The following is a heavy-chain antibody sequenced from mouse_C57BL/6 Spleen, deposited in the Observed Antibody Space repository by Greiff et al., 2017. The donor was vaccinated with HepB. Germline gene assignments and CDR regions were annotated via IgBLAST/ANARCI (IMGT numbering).Heavy chain of an antibody. Sequence: QVQLQQPGAELVKPGASVKMSCKASGYTFTSYWITWVKQRPGQGLEWIGDIYPGSGSTNYNEKFKSKATLTVDTSSSTAYMQLSSLTSEDSAVYYCARSSTTRSYFDDWGQGTTLTVSS. V-gene: IGHV1-55*01. CDR2: IYPGSGST. J-gene: IGHJ2*01. D-gene: IGHD1-1*01. CDR3: ARSSTTRSYFDD. CDR1: GYTFTSYW.